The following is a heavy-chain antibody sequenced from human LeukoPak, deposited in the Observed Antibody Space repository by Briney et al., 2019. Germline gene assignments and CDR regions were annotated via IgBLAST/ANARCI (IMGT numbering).Heavy chain of an antibody. CDR2: MNPNSGNT. CDR3: ARDGYCSSTSCYRTADI. CDR1: GYTFTSYD. Sequence: ASVKVSCKASGYTFTSYDINWVRQATGQGLEWMGWMNPNSGNTGYAQKFQGRVTITRNTSISTAYMELSRLRSDDTAVYYCARDGYCSSTSCYRTADIWGQGTLVTVSS. J-gene: IGHJ4*02. D-gene: IGHD2-2*03. V-gene: IGHV1-8*03.